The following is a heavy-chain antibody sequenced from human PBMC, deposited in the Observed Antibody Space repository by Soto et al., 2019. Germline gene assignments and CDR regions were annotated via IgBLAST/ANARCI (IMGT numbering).Heavy chain of an antibody. J-gene: IGHJ4*02. D-gene: IGHD3-16*01. CDR3: ARLPGNSYGLFDY. CDR2: IHYTGST. Sequence: SETLSLTCTVSGGSISTYYWSWIRQSPGKGLQWIAYIHYTGSTSYNPSLQSRLTISLDTSRIQFSLELRSVIAADSAVYYWARLPGNSYGLFDYWGQGALVTVSS. CDR1: GGSISTYY. V-gene: IGHV4-59*01.